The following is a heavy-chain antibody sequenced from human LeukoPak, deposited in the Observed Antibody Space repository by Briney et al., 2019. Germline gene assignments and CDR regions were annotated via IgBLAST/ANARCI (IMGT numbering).Heavy chain of an antibody. J-gene: IGHJ4*02. Sequence: GGSLRLSCAASGFTFSSYWMHWVRQAPGEGLVWVSRINSDGSSTSYADSVKGRFTISRDNAKNTLYLQMNSLRAEDTAVYYCARDSGVDAHNDYWGQGTLVTVSS. CDR2: INSDGSST. V-gene: IGHV3-74*01. CDR1: GFTFSSYW. CDR3: ARDSGVDAHNDY. D-gene: IGHD3-3*01.